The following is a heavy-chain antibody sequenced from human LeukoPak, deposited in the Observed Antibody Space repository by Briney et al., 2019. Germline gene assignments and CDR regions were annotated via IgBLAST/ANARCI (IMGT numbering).Heavy chain of an antibody. Sequence: VASVKVSCKASGYTFTSYDINWVRQATGQGLEWMGWMNPNSGNTGYAQKFQGRVTMTRNTSISTAYMELSSLRSEDTAVYYCARGPYSSVSFDYWGQGTLVTVSS. V-gene: IGHV1-8*01. CDR1: GYTFTSYD. J-gene: IGHJ4*02. CDR3: ARGPYSSVSFDY. D-gene: IGHD6-19*01. CDR2: MNPNSGNT.